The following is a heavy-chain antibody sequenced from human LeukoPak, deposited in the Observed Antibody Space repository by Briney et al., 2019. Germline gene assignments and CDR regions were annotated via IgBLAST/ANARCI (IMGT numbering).Heavy chain of an antibody. Sequence: SETLSLTCTVSGASISNSYWSWIRQPAGKGLEWIGHIQDRGSTIYNPSLGSRVTMSIDTPKNQFSLKLNSVTAADTAVYYCTRGQWLDVWDFWGQGTLVTVSA. CDR2: IQDRGST. J-gene: IGHJ4*02. V-gene: IGHV4-4*07. CDR3: TRGQWLDVWDF. CDR1: GASISNSY. D-gene: IGHD6-19*01.